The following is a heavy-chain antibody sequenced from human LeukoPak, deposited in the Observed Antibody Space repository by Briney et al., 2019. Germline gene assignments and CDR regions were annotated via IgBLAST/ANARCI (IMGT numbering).Heavy chain of an antibody. J-gene: IGHJ4*02. CDR2: ISSSSSYI. D-gene: IGHD3-22*01. CDR3: ARANYYDSSGYSEY. V-gene: IGHV3-21*01. Sequence: PGGSLRLSCAASGFTFSSYSMTWVRQAPGKGLEWVSSISSSSSYIYYADSVKGRFTISRDKAKNSLYLQMNRLRAEDTAVYYCARANYYDSSGYSEYWGQGTLVTVSS. CDR1: GFTFSSYS.